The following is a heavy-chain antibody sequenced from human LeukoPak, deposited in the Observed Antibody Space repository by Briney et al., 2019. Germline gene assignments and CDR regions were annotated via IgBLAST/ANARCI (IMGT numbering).Heavy chain of an antibody. D-gene: IGHD3-3*01. J-gene: IGHJ4*02. CDR2: IWYDGTNK. CDR3: AKGSLFGVVIDY. Sequence: GGSLRLSCAASGFTFSSYGMHWVRQAPGKGLEWVALIWYDGTNKYYADSVKGRFTISRDNSKNTLYLQMNSLRAEDTAVYYCAKGSLFGVVIDYWGQGTLVTVSS. CDR1: GFTFSSYG. V-gene: IGHV3-30*02.